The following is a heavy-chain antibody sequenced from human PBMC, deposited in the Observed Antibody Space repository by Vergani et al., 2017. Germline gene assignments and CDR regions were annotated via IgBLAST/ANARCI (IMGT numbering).Heavy chain of an antibody. J-gene: IGHJ6*02. D-gene: IGHD3-10*01. Sequence: QVQLQQSGPGLVKPSQTLSLTCAISGDSVSSNSAAWNWLRQSPSRGLEWLGRTYYRSKWYNDYVVSVKSRITINPDISKNQFSLQLNSVTPEDTAVYYCAREXLIRGVMKYYYYYGMDVWGQGTTVTVSS. CDR3: AREXLIRGVMKYYYYYGMDV. V-gene: IGHV6-1*01. CDR2: TYYRSKWYN. CDR1: GDSVSSNSAA.